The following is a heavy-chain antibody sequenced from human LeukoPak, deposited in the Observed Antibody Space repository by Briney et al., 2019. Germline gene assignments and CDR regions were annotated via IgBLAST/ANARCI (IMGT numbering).Heavy chain of an antibody. CDR2: INHSGST. CDR1: GGSFSDYY. J-gene: IGHJ2*01. D-gene: IGHD3/OR15-3a*01. CDR3: ARDLFGLDAL. V-gene: IGHV4-34*01. Sequence: SETLSLTCAVYGGSFSDYYWSWIRQSPGKGLEWIGEINHSGSTNYNPSLKSRVTISIDTSKNQFSLKLSSVTAADTAVYYCARDLFGLDALWGRGTLVTVSS.